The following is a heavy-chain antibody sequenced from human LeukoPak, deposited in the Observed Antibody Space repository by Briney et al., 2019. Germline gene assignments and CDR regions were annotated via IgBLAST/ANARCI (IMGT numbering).Heavy chain of an antibody. CDR1: GFTFSSYA. CDR2: ISYDGSNK. J-gene: IGHJ4*02. CDR3: ARCVAVTTPELDY. V-gene: IGHV3-30-3*01. Sequence: PGGSLRLSCAASGFTFSSYAMHWVRQAPGKGLEWGAVISYDGSNKYYADSVKGRFTISRDNSKNTLYLQMTSLRAEDTAVYYCARCVAVTTPELDYWGQGTLVTVSS. D-gene: IGHD2-21*02.